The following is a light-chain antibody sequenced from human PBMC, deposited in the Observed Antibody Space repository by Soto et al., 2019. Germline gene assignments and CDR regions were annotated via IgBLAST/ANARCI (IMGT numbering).Light chain of an antibody. CDR1: QGISSY. V-gene: IGKV1-9*01. CDR3: PQGKSYPLT. Sequence: DIQLTQSPSFLSASVGDRVTCTCRASQGISSYVAWYQQKPGMAPKFLLYASSTLQSGVPSRFSGSGSGTAFTLTISSLLPEDFATYYCPQGKSYPLTFGGGTKVEIK. CDR2: ASS. J-gene: IGKJ4*01.